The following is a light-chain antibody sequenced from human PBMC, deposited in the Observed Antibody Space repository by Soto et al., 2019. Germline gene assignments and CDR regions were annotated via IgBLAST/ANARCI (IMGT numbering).Light chain of an antibody. Sequence: QSVLTQPPSVSGAPGQRVTISCTGSSSNIGAGYDVHWYQQLPGTAPKLLIYGNSNRPSGVPDRFSRSKSGTSASLAITGLQADDEADYYCQSYDSSLGGLYVFGTGTKVTVL. CDR3: QSYDSSLGGLYV. V-gene: IGLV1-40*01. CDR2: GNS. CDR1: SSNIGAGYD. J-gene: IGLJ1*01.